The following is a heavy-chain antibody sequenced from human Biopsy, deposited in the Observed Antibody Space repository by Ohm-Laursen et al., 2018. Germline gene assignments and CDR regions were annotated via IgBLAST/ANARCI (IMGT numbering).Heavy chain of an antibody. J-gene: IGHJ6*02. D-gene: IGHD4-11*01. CDR3: ARDSGILNYGNFKYYHYYGMDV. CDR2: IYYSVMT. Sequence: PGTLSLTCTVSGGSITSGSYYWSWIRQPPGKGLEWIGHIYYSVMTNYNPSLQSRVSISVDTSRNQVSLTLSSVTAADTAVYYCARDSGILNYGNFKYYHYYGMDVWGQGTMVVVS. CDR1: GGSITSGSYY. V-gene: IGHV4-61*01.